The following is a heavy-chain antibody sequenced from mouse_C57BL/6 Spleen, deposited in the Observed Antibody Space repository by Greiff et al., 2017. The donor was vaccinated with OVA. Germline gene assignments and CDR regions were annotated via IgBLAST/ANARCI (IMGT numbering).Heavy chain of an antibody. CDR1: GYTFTSYW. J-gene: IGHJ3*01. CDR3: ERPLTGEGFAY. D-gene: IGHD4-1*01. Sequence: QVQLKQPGAELVKPGASVKLSCKASGYTFTSYWMHWVKQRPGQGLEWIGMIHPNSGSTNYNEKFKSKATLTVDKSSSTAYMQLSSLTSEDSAVYYGERPLTGEGFAYWGQGTLVTVSA. V-gene: IGHV1-64*01. CDR2: IHPNSGST.